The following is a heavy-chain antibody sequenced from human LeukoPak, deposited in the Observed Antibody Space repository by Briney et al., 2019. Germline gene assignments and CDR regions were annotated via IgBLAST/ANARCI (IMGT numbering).Heavy chain of an antibody. CDR3: ARARVGDFWSGYYPPYFDY. J-gene: IGHJ4*02. CDR2: INHSGST. V-gene: IGHV4-34*01. Sequence: SETLSLTCAVYGGSFSGYYWSWIRQPPGKGLEWIGEINHSGSTNYNPSLKSRVTISVDTSKNQFSLKLSSVTAADTAVYYRARARVGDFWSGYYPPYFDYWGQGTLVTVSS. D-gene: IGHD3-3*01. CDR1: GGSFSGYY.